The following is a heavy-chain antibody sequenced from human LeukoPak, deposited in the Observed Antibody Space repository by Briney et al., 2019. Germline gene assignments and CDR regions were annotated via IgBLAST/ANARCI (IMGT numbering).Heavy chain of an antibody. D-gene: IGHD5-18*01. CDR1: GFTLSSYW. J-gene: IGHJ4*02. Sequence: GGSLKLSCTASGFTLSSYWMSWVRQAPGQGLEWVANIKEEGREIYYVDSVKGRFTISRDNAKNSLYLQMNSLRAEDTAIYYCARDWNSYGKVFDYWGQGTLVTVSS. CDR3: ARDWNSYGKVFDY. V-gene: IGHV3-7*01. CDR2: IKEEGREI.